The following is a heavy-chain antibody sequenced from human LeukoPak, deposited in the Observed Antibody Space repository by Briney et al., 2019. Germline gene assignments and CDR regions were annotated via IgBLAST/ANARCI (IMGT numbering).Heavy chain of an antibody. J-gene: IGHJ4*02. Sequence: SETLSLTCTVSGGSLSSSSYYWGWIRQPPGRGLKWLGSIYYSGSTYYNPSLKTQVSISIDTSKNQFSLKLTSVTAADTSVYYCARQAGSGLFILPGGQGTLVTVSS. CDR3: ARQAGSGLFILP. CDR2: IYYSGST. D-gene: IGHD3/OR15-3a*01. CDR1: GGSLSSSSYY. V-gene: IGHV4-39*01.